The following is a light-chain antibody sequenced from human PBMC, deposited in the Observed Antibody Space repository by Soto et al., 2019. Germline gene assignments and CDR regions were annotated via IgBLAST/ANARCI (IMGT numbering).Light chain of an antibody. CDR1: SSDVGGYNL. Sequence: QSALTQPRSVSESPGQSVTISCTGTSSDVGGYNLVSWYQHHPGKAPKLVIYDVSKWPSGVPGRFFGSKSGNTASLTISGLQAEDEADYYCCSYAGSSLGVFGGGTKLTVL. V-gene: IGLV2-11*01. J-gene: IGLJ3*02. CDR3: CSYAGSSLGV. CDR2: DVS.